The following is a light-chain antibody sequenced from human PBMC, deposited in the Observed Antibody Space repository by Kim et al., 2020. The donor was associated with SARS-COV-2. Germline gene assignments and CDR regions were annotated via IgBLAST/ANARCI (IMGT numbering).Light chain of an antibody. CDR3: PQLNRSPYA. J-gene: IGKJ2*01. CDR2: AAS. Sequence: IQLTQSPSSLSASVGDRVSITCRASQGISSYLARYQRKPGSAPKLLCYAASTLQSGVPSRFSGSGSGTEFTLTISSLQPEDSATYYSPQLNRSPYAFGSVTK. V-gene: IGKV1-9*01. CDR1: QGISSY.